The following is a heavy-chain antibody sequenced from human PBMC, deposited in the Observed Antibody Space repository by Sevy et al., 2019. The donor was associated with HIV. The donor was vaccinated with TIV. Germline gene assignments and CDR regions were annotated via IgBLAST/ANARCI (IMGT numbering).Heavy chain of an antibody. CDR3: TKDPYYYDSSGDY. D-gene: IGHD3-22*01. Sequence: GGSLRLSCEASGFTLSNAWMSWVRQAPGKGLEWVGRIKSKNDGGTPDYAAPVKGRFTISRDDSKKTLYLQMNSLKTEDTAVYYCTKDPYYYDSSGDYWGQGTLVTVSS. CDR2: IKSKNDGGTP. CDR1: GFTLSNAW. J-gene: IGHJ4*02. V-gene: IGHV3-15*01.